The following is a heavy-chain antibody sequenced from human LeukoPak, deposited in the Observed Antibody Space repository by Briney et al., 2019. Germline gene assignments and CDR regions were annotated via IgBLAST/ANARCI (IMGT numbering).Heavy chain of an antibody. CDR2: VYYSGST. D-gene: IGHD2-21*02. J-gene: IGHJ4*02. CDR1: GGSISSYY. Sequence: PPESLSLTCTVSGGSISSYYWSWIRQPPGKGLEWIGYVYYSGSTNYNPSLKSRVTISVDTSKNQFSLKLSSVTAADTAVYYCARGGDCGGDCRARPLYYFDYWGQGTLVTVSS. V-gene: IGHV4-59*01. CDR3: ARGGDCGGDCRARPLYYFDY.